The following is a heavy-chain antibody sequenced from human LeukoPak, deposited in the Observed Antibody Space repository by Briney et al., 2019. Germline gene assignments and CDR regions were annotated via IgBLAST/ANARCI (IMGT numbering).Heavy chain of an antibody. CDR3: ARGPTNGQAFDC. Sequence: QAGGSLRLSCAASGFTFSSSWMTWVRQAPGKGLEWVASIREDGSQKTSVDSVRGRFTISRDNAKNSVYLQMDSLRAEDTAVYYCARGPTNGQAFDCWGQGTLVSVSS. J-gene: IGHJ4*02. V-gene: IGHV3-7*01. D-gene: IGHD2-8*01. CDR2: IREDGSQK. CDR1: GFTFSSSW.